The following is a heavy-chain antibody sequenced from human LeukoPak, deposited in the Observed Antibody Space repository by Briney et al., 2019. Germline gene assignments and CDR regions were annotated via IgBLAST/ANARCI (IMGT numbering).Heavy chain of an antibody. J-gene: IGHJ5*02. CDR3: ARIRVPAQPLNWFDP. V-gene: IGHV4-34*01. Sequence: SETLSLTCAVYGGSFSGYYWSWIRQPPGKGLEWIGEINHSGGTNYNPSLKSRVTISVDTSKNQLSLKLSSVTAADTAVYYCARIRVPAQPLNWFDPWGQGTLVTVSS. CDR1: GGSFSGYY. CDR2: INHSGGT. D-gene: IGHD2-2*01.